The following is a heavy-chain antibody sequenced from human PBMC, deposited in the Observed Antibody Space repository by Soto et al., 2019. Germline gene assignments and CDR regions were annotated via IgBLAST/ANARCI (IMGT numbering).Heavy chain of an antibody. J-gene: IGHJ4*02. V-gene: IGHV3-48*02. Sequence: EVQLVESGGNLVQPGGSLRLSCAASGFTFSSYNMNWVRQAPGKGLEWISHISSGSRTIYYADSVKARFTISRDNAKNSLYLQMNGLRDEDTAVYYCARGIFYDISGQKHPFDYWGQGILVTVSS. CDR3: ARGIFYDISGQKHPFDY. CDR1: GFTFSSYN. D-gene: IGHD3-22*01. CDR2: ISSGSRTI.